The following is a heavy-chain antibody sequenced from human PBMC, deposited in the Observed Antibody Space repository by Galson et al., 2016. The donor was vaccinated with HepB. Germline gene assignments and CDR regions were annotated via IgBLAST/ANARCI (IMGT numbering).Heavy chain of an antibody. CDR1: GFSLSTSGVG. V-gene: IGHV2-5*02. Sequence: PALVKPTQTLTLTCTFSGFSLSTSGVGVGWIRQPPGKALEWLALIHWDDDKRYSPFLKSRLTIIKDTSKNQVVLTMTNMDPVDTATYYCARRRHRDGSYRPLDYWRQVTLVTVSS. D-gene: IGHD1-26*01. CDR3: ARRRHRDGSYRPLDY. CDR2: IHWDDDK. J-gene: IGHJ4*02.